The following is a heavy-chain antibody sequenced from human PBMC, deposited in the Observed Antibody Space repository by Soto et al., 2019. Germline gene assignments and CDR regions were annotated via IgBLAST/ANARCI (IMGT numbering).Heavy chain of an antibody. J-gene: IGHJ3*02. CDR1: GYTFTSYY. Sequence: RASVKVSCKASGYTFTSYYIHWVRQAPGQGLEWMGWINPNSGGTNSAQKFQGRVTMTRDTSISTAYMELSRLRYDDTAVYYCARESLDRDDAFDIWGQGTMVTVSS. CDR2: INPNSGGT. CDR3: ARESLDRDDAFDI. D-gene: IGHD1-1*01. V-gene: IGHV1-2*02.